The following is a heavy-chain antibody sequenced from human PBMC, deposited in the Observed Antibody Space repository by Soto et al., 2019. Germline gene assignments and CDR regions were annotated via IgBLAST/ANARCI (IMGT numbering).Heavy chain of an antibody. CDR2: ITYDGSNK. CDR3: AKDWREGLPVDAFDI. Sequence: QVQLVESGGGVVQPGRSLRLSCAAAGFSFSSYGMHWVRQAPGKGLEWVGVITYDGSNKFYADSIKGRFTISRENFKKMLYLQINSLTTEDTAVYYCAKDWREGLPVDAFDIWGQGTMVTVSS. CDR1: GFSFSSYG. J-gene: IGHJ3*02. D-gene: IGHD3-3*01. V-gene: IGHV3-30*18.